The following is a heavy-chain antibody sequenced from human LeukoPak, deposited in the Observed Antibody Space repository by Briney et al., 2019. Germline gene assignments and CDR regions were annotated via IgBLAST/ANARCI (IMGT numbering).Heavy chain of an antibody. V-gene: IGHV6-1*01. CDR2: TYYRSKWYN. D-gene: IGHD7-27*01. CDR1: GDSVPSNSVA. J-gene: IGHJ4*02. CDR3: AREGPGFDY. Sequence: SQTLSLTCAISGDSVPSNSVAWNWIRQSPSRGLEWLGRTYYRSKWYNDYAVSVKSRISINPDTARNQLSLQLNSVTPEDTAVYYCAREGPGFDYWGQGTLVTVSS.